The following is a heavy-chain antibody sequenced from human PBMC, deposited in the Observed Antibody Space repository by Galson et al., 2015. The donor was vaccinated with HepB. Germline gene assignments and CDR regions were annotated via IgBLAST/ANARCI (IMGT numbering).Heavy chain of an antibody. CDR3: ARDIGVATGTFDY. Sequence: SLRLSCAASGFTFSAYGMHWVRQAPGKGLERVAIIWYDGNNKYYADSVKGRFTISRDNSKNTLYLIINSLRAEDTAVYYCARDIGVATGTFDYWGQGTLVTVFS. J-gene: IGHJ4*02. CDR2: IWYDGNNK. D-gene: IGHD1-1*01. CDR1: GFTFSAYG. V-gene: IGHV3-33*01.